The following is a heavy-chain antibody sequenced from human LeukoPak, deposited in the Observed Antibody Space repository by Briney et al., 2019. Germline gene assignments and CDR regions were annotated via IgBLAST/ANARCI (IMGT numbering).Heavy chain of an antibody. CDR3: ARDATMVRGVMYNWFDP. V-gene: IGHV1-18*01. J-gene: IGHJ5*02. D-gene: IGHD3-10*01. Sequence: GASVKVSCKASGYTFTSYGISWVRQAPGQGLECMGWISAYNGNTNYAQKLQGRVTMTTDTSTSTAYMELRSLRSDDTAVYYCARDATMVRGVMYNWFDPWGQGTLVTVSS. CDR2: ISAYNGNT. CDR1: GYTFTSYG.